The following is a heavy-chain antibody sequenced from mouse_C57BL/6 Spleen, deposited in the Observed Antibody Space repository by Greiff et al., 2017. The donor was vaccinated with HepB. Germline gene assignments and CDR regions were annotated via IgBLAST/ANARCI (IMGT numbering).Heavy chain of an antibody. V-gene: IGHV1-55*01. D-gene: IGHD2-4*01. CDR1: GYTFTSYW. CDR2: IYPGSGST. Sequence: VQLQQPGAELVKPGASVKMSCKASGYTFTSYWITWVKQRPGQGLEWIGDIYPGSGSTNYNEKFKSKATLTVDTSSSTAYMQLSSLTSEDSAVYYCAEGDDYDGYFDYWGQGTTLTVSS. CDR3: AEGDDYDGYFDY. J-gene: IGHJ2*01.